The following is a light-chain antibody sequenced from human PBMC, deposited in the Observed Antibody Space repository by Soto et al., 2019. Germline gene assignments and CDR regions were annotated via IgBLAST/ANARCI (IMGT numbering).Light chain of an antibody. CDR1: SSDVGGYNY. V-gene: IGLV2-14*01. CDR3: SSYTSSTAIRVV. CDR2: GVT. J-gene: IGLJ2*01. Sequence: QSALTQPASVSGSPGQSITISCTGTSSDVGGYNYVSWYQQHPGKPPKLMIYGVTNRPSGVSNRFSGSKSGNTASLTISGLQAEDEAEYYGSSYTSSTAIRVVFRGGTKLTLL.